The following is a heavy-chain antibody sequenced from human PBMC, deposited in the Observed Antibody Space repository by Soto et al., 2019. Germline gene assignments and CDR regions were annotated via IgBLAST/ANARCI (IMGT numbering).Heavy chain of an antibody. CDR3: ALAATIRH. D-gene: IGHD2-15*01. CDR2: IYYTVST. J-gene: IGHJ4*02. V-gene: IGHV4-59*03. Sequence: SETLSLTCTVSGDSMDSFYWNWIRQPPGKGLEWIGNIYYTVSTNYNPSLESRVSISIDTSKNQFSLQVSSVTAADPAIYYCALAATIRHWGQGTLVTVSS. CDR1: GDSMDSFY.